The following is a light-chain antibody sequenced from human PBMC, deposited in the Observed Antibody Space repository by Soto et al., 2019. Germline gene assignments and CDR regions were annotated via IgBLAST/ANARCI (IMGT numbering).Light chain of an antibody. CDR2: GAS. J-gene: IGKJ3*01. CDR1: QSVSSNF. CDR3: HHYGRSGIFT. Sequence: EIVMTQSPGTLSLSPGERATLSCRASQSVSSNFLAWYQQRPGQAPRLLMDGASSRAAGIPDRFSGSGSGTDFTLTISRLEPEDFAVYYCHHYGRSGIFTFGPGTTVDIK. V-gene: IGKV3-20*01.